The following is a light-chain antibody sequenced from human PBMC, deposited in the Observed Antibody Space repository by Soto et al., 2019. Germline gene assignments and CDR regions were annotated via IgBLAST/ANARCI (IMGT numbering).Light chain of an antibody. CDR1: SGHSNYA. CDR2: LNSDGSH. V-gene: IGLV4-69*01. CDR3: QTWGTGIHWV. Sequence: QPVLTQSPSASASLGASVKFTCTLSSGHSNYAVAWHQQQPEKGPRYLMKLNSDGSHSKGDGIPDRFSGSSSGAERHLTISSLQSEDEADYYCQTWGTGIHWVFGGGTKVTVL. J-gene: IGLJ3*02.